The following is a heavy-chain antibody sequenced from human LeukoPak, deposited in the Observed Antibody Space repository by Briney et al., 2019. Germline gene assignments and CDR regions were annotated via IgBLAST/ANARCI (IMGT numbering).Heavy chain of an antibody. D-gene: IGHD3-10*01. CDR2: ISAYNGNT. V-gene: IGHV1-18*01. J-gene: IGHJ6*02. CDR3: ARVIKDGSGSYSYYYGMDV. CDR1: GYTFTSYG. Sequence: ASVKVSCKASGYTFTSYGISWVRQAPGQGLEWMGWISAYNGNTNYAQKLQGRVTMTTDTSTSTAYMELRSLRSEDTAVYYCARVIKDGSGSYSYYYGMDVWGQGTTVTVSS.